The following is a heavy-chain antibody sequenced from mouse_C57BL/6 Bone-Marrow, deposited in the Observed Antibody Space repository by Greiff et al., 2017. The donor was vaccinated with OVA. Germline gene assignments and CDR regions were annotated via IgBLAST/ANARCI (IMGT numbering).Heavy chain of an antibody. Sequence: EVMLVESGGGLVKPGGSLKLSCAASGFTFSSYAMSWVRQTPEKRLEWVATISDGGSYTYYPDNVKGRFTISRDNAKNNLYLQMSHLKSEDTAMYYCARDRLGPGYWGQGTTLTVSS. CDR2: ISDGGSYT. CDR3: ARDRLGPGY. J-gene: IGHJ2*01. CDR1: GFTFSSYA. D-gene: IGHD4-1*01. V-gene: IGHV5-4*01.